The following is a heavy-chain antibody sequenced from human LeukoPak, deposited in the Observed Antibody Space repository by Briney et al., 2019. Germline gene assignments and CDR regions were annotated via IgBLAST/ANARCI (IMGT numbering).Heavy chain of an antibody. D-gene: IGHD1-26*01. V-gene: IGHV1-2*04. CDR1: RYTFTGYY. Sequence: ASVKVSCKASRYTFTGYYMHWVRQAPGQGLEWMGWINPNSGGTNYAQKFQGWVTMTRDTSISTAYMELSRLRSDDTAVYYCARDSGSYWFDPWGQGTLVTVSS. CDR3: ARDSGSYWFDP. J-gene: IGHJ5*02. CDR2: INPNSGGT.